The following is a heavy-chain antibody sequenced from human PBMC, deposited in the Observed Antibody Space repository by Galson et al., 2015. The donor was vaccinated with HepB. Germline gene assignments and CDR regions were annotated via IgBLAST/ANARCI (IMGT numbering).Heavy chain of an antibody. CDR2: VSSSHNYI. V-gene: IGHV3-21*01. Sequence: SLRLSCAASGFTFSSSSMNWVRQAPGKGLEWVSSVSSSHNYIFYGDSVEGRFTISRDNAKNSLYLQMNSLTAEDTAVYYCARESGGYSGYDYSGDAFDIWGHGTMVTVSS. CDR3: ARESGGYSGYDYSGDAFDI. CDR1: GFTFSSSS. D-gene: IGHD5-12*01. J-gene: IGHJ3*02.